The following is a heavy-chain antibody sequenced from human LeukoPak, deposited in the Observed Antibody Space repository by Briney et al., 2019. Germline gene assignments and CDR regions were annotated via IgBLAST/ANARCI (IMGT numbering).Heavy chain of an antibody. V-gene: IGHV3-30*03. J-gene: IGHJ6*02. CDR3: ARDFRFPTWRGGYGMDV. CDR2: ISYDGSNK. Sequence: GGSLRLSCAASGFTFSSYGMHWVRQAPGKGLEWVAVISYDGSNKYYADSVKGRFTISRDNSKNTLYLQMNSLRAEDTAVYYCARDFRFPTWRGGYGMDVWGQGTTVTVSS. D-gene: IGHD3-16*01. CDR1: GFTFSSYG.